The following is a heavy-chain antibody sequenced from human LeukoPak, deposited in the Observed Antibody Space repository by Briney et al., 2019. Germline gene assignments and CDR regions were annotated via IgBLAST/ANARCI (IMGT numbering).Heavy chain of an antibody. CDR3: ARAHSSGWPHMFDP. CDR2: IYYSGST. V-gene: IGHV4-59*01. Sequence: SETLSLTCTVSGGSISTYSWTWIRQPPGKGLEWIGNIYYSGSTNYNPSLKSRVTISIDTFKNQFSLKVSSVTAADTAVYYCARAHSSGWPHMFDPWGQGTLVTVPS. J-gene: IGHJ5*02. D-gene: IGHD6-19*01. CDR1: GGSISTYS.